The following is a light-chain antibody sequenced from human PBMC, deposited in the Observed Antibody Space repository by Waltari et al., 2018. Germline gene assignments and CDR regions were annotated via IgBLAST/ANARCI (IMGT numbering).Light chain of an antibody. Sequence: SALPQPASVSGSPGQSPPISCTGTSSDVAASASVSWYQQHPGKAPKLIISDVSRRPSGVSNRFSCSKAGNTASLTISGLQAEDEADYYCCSKTPGGMVVFGGGTKLAVL. CDR3: CSKTPGGMVV. V-gene: IGLV2-14*03. J-gene: IGLJ2*01. CDR1: SSDVAASAS. CDR2: DVS.